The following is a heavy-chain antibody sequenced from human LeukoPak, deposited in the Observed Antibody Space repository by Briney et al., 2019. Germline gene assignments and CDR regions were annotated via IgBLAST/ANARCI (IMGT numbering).Heavy chain of an antibody. Sequence: GESLKISCKGSGYSFTSYWIAWVGQMPGKGLEWMGIIYPGDSDTRYSPSFQGQVTISADKSISTANLQWSSLKASDTPMYYGASDHYYDSSASFGYWGQGTLVTVSS. CDR1: GYSFTSYW. J-gene: IGHJ4*02. V-gene: IGHV5-51*01. CDR2: IYPGDSDT. CDR3: ASDHYYDSSASFGY. D-gene: IGHD3-22*01.